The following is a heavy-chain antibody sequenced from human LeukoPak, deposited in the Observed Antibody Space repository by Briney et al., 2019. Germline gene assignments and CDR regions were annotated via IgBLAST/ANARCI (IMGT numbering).Heavy chain of an antibody. CDR1: GFTFSNYA. J-gene: IGHJ3*01. CDR2: ISDDGSNK. V-gene: IGHV3-30-3*01. Sequence: PGSSLRLSCAASGFTFSNYAVHWVRQAPGKGLEWVALISDDGSNKYYTNSVKGRFTISRDNSKNTLYLQMNGLRAEDTAVYYCATRTSGAFDFWGQGTMVTVSS. CDR3: ATRTSGAFDF.